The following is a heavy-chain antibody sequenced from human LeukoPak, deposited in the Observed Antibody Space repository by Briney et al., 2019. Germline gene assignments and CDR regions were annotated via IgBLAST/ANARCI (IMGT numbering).Heavy chain of an antibody. Sequence: GGSLRLSCAASGFTFDDYAMPWVRQAPGKGLEWVSGISWNSDNISYSDSVTGQFTISRDNANNSLYLQMNSLRAEDTAFYYCAKDTAGGSGTYYPNWGQGTLVTVSS. CDR3: AKDTAGGSGTYYPN. CDR2: ISWNSDNI. CDR1: GFTFDDYA. J-gene: IGHJ4*02. V-gene: IGHV3-9*01. D-gene: IGHD3-10*01.